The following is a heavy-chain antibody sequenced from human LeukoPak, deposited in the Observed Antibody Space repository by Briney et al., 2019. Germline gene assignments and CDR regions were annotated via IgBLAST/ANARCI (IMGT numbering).Heavy chain of an antibody. CDR2: ISFNSGSI. CDR3: AKVPLIYDSSGNYFDY. J-gene: IGHJ4*02. CDR1: GFPFSSYG. D-gene: IGHD3-22*01. Sequence: GGFLRLSCAASGFPFSSYGMHWVRQAPGKGLEWVSGISFNSGSIGYADSVKGRFTISRDNAKKSLYLQMNSLRAEDTALYYCAKVPLIYDSSGNYFDYWGQGTLVTVSS. V-gene: IGHV3-9*01.